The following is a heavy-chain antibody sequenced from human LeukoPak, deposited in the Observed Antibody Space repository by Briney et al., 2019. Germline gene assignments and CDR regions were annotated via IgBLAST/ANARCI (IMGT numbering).Heavy chain of an antibody. CDR3: AIRYGSGSRRFDY. J-gene: IGHJ4*02. CDR1: GGSISSSSYY. V-gene: IGHV4-39*01. CDR2: IYYSGST. D-gene: IGHD3-10*01. Sequence: PSETLSLTCTVSGGSISSSSYYWGWIRQPPGKGLEWIGSIYYSGSTYYNPSLKSRVTISVDTSKNQFSLKLSSVTAADTAVYYCAIRYGSGSRRFDYWGQGTLVTVSS.